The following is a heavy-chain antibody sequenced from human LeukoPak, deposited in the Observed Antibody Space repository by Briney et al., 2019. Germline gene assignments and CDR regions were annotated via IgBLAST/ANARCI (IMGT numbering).Heavy chain of an antibody. CDR2: IYTSGTT. D-gene: IGHD1-26*01. CDR3: GTQGYTASYYFLDH. V-gene: IGHV4-4*07. Sequence: PSETLSLTCTVSTGSINSYYWGWVRQPAGKGLDWIGRIYTSGTTNYSPSLKSRLSMSVDTSKNQFSLRLRSVTAADTAVYYCGTQGYTASYYFLDHWRQATLVTVSS. J-gene: IGHJ4*02. CDR1: TGSINSYY.